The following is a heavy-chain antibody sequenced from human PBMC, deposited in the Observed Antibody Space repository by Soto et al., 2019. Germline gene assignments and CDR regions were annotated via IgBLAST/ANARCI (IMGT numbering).Heavy chain of an antibody. D-gene: IGHD6-13*01. Sequence: EVQLVESGGGLVQPGGSLRLSCVDSGVTFSSYWMSWVRQAPVKGLEWVGNIKQDGSEENYVDSLKGRFTISRDNAKNSMYLQMTSLRAEDTAVYYCARIAATGRGWDVWGQGTTVVVSS. CDR2: IKQDGSEE. CDR1: GVTFSSYW. J-gene: IGHJ6*02. CDR3: ARIAATGRGWDV. V-gene: IGHV3-7*01.